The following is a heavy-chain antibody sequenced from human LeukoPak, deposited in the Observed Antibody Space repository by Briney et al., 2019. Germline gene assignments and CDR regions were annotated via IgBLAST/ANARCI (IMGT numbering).Heavy chain of an antibody. CDR3: ARDSVGGDYYHFDY. CDR2: ISYDGSNK. V-gene: IGHV3-30-3*01. J-gene: IGHJ4*02. D-gene: IGHD2-21*02. CDR1: GFTFSSYA. Sequence: GGSLRLSCAASGFTFSSYAMHWVRQAPGKGLEWVAVISYDGSNKCYADSVKGRFTISRDNSKNTLYLQMNSLRAEDTAVYYCARDSVGGDYYHFDYWGQGTLVTVSS.